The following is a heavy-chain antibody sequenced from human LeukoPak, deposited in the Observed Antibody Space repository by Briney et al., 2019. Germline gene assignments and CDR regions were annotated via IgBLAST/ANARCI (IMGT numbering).Heavy chain of an antibody. J-gene: IGHJ4*02. D-gene: IGHD5-24*01. V-gene: IGHV1-46*01. CDR1: GYTFTSYY. CDR2: INPSGGST. Sequence: GASVKVSCKASGYTFTSYYMHWVRQAPGQGLEWMGIINPSGGSTSYAQKFQGRVTMTRDTSTSTVYMELSSLRSEDTAVYYCARDRRRRDGYNYFDYWGQGTLVTVSS. CDR3: ARDRRRRDGYNYFDY.